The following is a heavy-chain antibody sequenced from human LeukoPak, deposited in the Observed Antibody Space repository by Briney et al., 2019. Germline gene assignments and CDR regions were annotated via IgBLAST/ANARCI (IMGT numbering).Heavy chain of an antibody. CDR2: IYYSGNT. Sequence: GSLRLSCAASGFTFSSYAMSWVRQTPVKGLEWIGSIYYSGNTYYNASLKSQVSISIDTSKNQFSLRLTSVTAADMAVYYCARQTGSGLFILPGGQGTLVTVSS. CDR3: ARQTGSGLFILP. J-gene: IGHJ4*02. V-gene: IGHV4-39*01. CDR1: GFTFSSYA. D-gene: IGHD3/OR15-3a*01.